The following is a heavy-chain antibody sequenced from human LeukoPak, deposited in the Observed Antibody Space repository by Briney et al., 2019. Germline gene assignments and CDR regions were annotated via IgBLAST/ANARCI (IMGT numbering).Heavy chain of an antibody. D-gene: IGHD6-19*01. CDR1: GGSISNYH. J-gene: IGHJ4*02. Sequence: SQTLSLTCTVSGGSISNYHWSWIRQPAGKGLEWIGQIHTSGSTNYNPPLKSRVSMSIDTTEDQVSLTIRSVTAADTAFYYCARRDISSGWSFDYWGQGTLVTVSS. CDR2: IHTSGST. V-gene: IGHV4-4*07. CDR3: ARRDISSGWSFDY.